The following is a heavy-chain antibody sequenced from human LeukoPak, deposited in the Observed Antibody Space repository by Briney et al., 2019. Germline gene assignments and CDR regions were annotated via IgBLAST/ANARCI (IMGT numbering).Heavy chain of an antibody. D-gene: IGHD6-13*01. V-gene: IGHV1-24*01. CDR1: GYTLTELS. CDR3: AAHPRIAAAGSFDY. Sequence: GASVKVSCKVSGYTLTELSMHWVRQAPGKGLEWMGGSDPEDGETIYAQKFQGRVTMTEDTSTDTAYMELSSLRSEDTAVYYCAAHPRIAAAGSFDYWGQGTLVTVSS. CDR2: SDPEDGET. J-gene: IGHJ4*02.